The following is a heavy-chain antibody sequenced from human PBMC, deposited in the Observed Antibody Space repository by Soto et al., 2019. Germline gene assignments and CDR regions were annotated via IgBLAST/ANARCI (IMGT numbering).Heavy chain of an antibody. CDR3: ARDSASYSSSSSSYWYFDL. Sequence: EVQLVESGGGLVQPGGSLRLSCAASGFTFSSYGMNWVRQAPGKGLEWVSYISSGSATIYYADSVKGRFTISRDNAKNSLYLQVDSLRDEDTAVFYCARDSASYSSSSSSYWYFDLWGRGTLVTVSS. D-gene: IGHD6-6*01. CDR1: GFTFSSYG. V-gene: IGHV3-48*02. CDR2: ISSGSATI. J-gene: IGHJ2*01.